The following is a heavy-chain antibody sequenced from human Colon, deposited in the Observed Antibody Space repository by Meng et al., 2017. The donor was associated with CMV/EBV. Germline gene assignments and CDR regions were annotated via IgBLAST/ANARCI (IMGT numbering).Heavy chain of an antibody. D-gene: IGHD6-6*01. CDR3: ARMFAASSGWFDP. CDR1: GNIFSSAY. J-gene: IGHJ5*02. CDR2: VSLTGERP. Sequence: KASGNIFSSAYGHWVRQAPGQGLDWVGMVSLTGERPKYAQKFQGRVTMTRDTSTSTFYMELSSLVSEDTAVYYCARMFAASSGWFDPWGQGTLVTVSS. V-gene: IGHV1-46*01.